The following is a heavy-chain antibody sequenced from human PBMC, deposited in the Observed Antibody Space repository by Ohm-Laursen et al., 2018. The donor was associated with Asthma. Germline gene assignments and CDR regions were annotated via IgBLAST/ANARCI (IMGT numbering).Heavy chain of an antibody. CDR1: GLPFSNFW. Sequence: SLRLSCTASGLPFSNFWMSWVRQAPGKGLEWVANIYPDGGEKYYVDSVDGRFTISRDNAKNSLYLQMNSLRAEDTAVYYCARADSSNWDFDYWGPGTQVTVSS. CDR3: ARADSSNWDFDY. CDR2: IYPDGGEK. J-gene: IGHJ4*02. D-gene: IGHD6-13*01. V-gene: IGHV3-7*02.